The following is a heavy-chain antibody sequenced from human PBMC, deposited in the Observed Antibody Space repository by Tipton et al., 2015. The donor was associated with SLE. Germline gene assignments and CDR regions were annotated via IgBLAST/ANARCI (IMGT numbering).Heavy chain of an antibody. Sequence: SLRLSCATSGFTFRTYGMHWVRQAPGKGLEWVAFVRYDGNVNYYADSVRGRFTISRDNSRNTLYLQLNSLRLEDTAVYYCATLAAGRRDCWGRGTVVTVSS. CDR1: GFTFRTYG. J-gene: IGHJ4*02. D-gene: IGHD1-26*01. CDR2: VRYDGNVN. CDR3: ATLAAGRRDC. V-gene: IGHV3-30*02.